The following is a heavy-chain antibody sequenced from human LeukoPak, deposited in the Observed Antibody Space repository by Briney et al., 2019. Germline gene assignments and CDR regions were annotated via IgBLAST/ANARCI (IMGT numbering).Heavy chain of an antibody. Sequence: SETLSLTCTVSGGSISSSSYYWGWIRQPPGKGLEWIGSIYYSGSTYYIPSLKSRVTISVDTSKNQFSLKLSSVTAADTAVYYCARLSGYYNRPYYYYYYMDVWGKGTTVTISS. CDR1: GGSISSSSYY. D-gene: IGHD3-9*01. CDR2: IYYSGST. V-gene: IGHV4-39*07. CDR3: ARLSGYYNRPYYYYYYMDV. J-gene: IGHJ6*03.